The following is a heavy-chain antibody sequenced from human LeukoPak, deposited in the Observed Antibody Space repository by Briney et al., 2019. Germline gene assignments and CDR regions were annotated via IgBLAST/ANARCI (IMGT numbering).Heavy chain of an antibody. CDR1: GGSISSGDYY. D-gene: IGHD3-16*02. CDR3: ARGAPDYDYVWGSYRYYLDY. J-gene: IGHJ4*02. Sequence: SETLSLTCTVSGGSISSGDYYWSWIRQPPGKGLEWIGYIYYSGSTYYNPSLKSRVTISVDTSKNQFSLKLSSVTAADTAVYYCARGAPDYDYVWGSYRYYLDYWGQGTLVTVSS. CDR2: IYYSGST. V-gene: IGHV4-30-4*08.